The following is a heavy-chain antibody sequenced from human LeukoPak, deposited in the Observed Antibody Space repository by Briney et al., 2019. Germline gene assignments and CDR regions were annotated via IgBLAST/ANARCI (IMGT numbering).Heavy chain of an antibody. V-gene: IGHV3-64*02. Sequence: GGSLRLSCSASGITLSKFAINWVRQPPGRGLEWVSVIFPTTGEIHYADSVKGRFTISRDNSKNTLYLQMGSLRAEDMAVYYCARGGNDAFDIWGQGTMVTVSS. J-gene: IGHJ3*02. CDR1: GITLSKFA. CDR2: IFPTTGEI. CDR3: ARGGNDAFDI. D-gene: IGHD1-26*01.